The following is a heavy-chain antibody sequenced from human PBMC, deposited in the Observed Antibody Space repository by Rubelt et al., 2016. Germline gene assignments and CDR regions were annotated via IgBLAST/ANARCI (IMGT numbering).Heavy chain of an antibody. V-gene: IGHV1-2*06. CDR3: ARDSRVSFDY. D-gene: IGHD2-21*01. Sequence: QVQLVQSGAEVKKPGASVKVSCKASGYTFTGYYMHWVRQAPGQGLEWMGRIDPKSGGTSYAQKFQGRVTMTRDKPISTAHMELNRLTSDETAVYYCARDSRVSFDYWGQGTLVTVSS. J-gene: IGHJ4*02. CDR2: IDPKSGGT. CDR1: GYTFTGYY.